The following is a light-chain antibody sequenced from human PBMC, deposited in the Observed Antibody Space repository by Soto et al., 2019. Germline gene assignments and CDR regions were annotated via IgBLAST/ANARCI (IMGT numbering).Light chain of an antibody. Sequence: AIQMTQSPSSLSASVGDTVTITCRASQGIRRDLSWYQQKPCEAPKLLIYSASDLQGAVPSRFRGSGSGTDFTLTISSLQPEDFATYYCLQDFNFPRTFGQGTKV. J-gene: IGKJ1*01. CDR2: SAS. V-gene: IGKV1-6*01. CDR1: QGIRRD. CDR3: LQDFNFPRT.